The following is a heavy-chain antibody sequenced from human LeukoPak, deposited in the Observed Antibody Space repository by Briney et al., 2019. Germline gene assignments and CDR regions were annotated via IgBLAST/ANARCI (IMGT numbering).Heavy chain of an antibody. V-gene: IGHV4-59*01. CDR3: ARTNILSYYYYYGMDV. J-gene: IGHJ6*02. CDR1: GGSISSYF. CDR2: IYYSGST. D-gene: IGHD3-9*01. Sequence: SETLSVTCTDPGGSISSYFWSWIRQPPGKRLGWIGYIYYSGSTNYNPSLKSRVTISVDTSKNQFSLKMSSVTAADTAVYYCARTNILSYYYYYGMDVWGQGTTVTVSS.